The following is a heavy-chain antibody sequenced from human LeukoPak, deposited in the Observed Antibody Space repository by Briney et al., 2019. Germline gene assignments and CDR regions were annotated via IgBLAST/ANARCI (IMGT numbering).Heavy chain of an antibody. CDR1: AGSISNFY. D-gene: IGHD6-6*01. V-gene: IGHV4-4*09. CDR3: GIHVFDYSSSSYCCFDP. Sequence: KSSETLSFTCSVSAGSISNFYWGWIGPRPGKGLEWIGFIYNSGSYDHNPSLKRRVTITLETSKNQFLLMLSPVTAADTAVYYCGIHVFDYSSSSYCCFDPWGQGNLVTLSS. J-gene: IGHJ5*02. CDR2: IYNSGSY.